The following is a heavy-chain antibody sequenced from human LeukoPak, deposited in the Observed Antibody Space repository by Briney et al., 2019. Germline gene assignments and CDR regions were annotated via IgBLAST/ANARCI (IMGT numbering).Heavy chain of an antibody. CDR2: MYYSGRT. Sequence: SETLSLTCTVSGGSISSSNYYWGWIRQPPGKGLEWIGSMYYSGRTYNNPSLKSRVTISVDTSKNQFSLKLSSVTAADTAVYYCARAYYYDSSGYFRWGNRGYYFDYWGQGTLVTVSS. J-gene: IGHJ4*02. V-gene: IGHV4-39*07. D-gene: IGHD3-22*01. CDR3: ARAYYYDSSGYFRWGNRGYYFDY. CDR1: GGSISSSNYY.